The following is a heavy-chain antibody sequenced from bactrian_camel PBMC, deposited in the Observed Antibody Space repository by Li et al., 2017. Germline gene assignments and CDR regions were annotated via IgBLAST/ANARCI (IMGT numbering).Heavy chain of an antibody. Sequence: HVQLVESGGGLVQFGGSLRLSSATSEFTFENYHISWVRQAPGKGLEWVSSIFSDGSKPYYADSVQGRFIISRDNAKNTVYLQMNSLESKDTALYYCVREVDGGSWLPLGDFGYWGQGTQVTVS. CDR2: IFSDGSKP. CDR1: EFTFENYH. CDR3: VREVDGGSWLPLGDFGY. V-gene: IGHV3-2*01. D-gene: IGHD6*01. J-gene: IGHJ6*01.